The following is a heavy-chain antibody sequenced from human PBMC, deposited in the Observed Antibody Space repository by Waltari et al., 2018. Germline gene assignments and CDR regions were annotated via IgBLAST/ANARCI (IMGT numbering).Heavy chain of an antibody. CDR3: ARLEYSGSQHFDY. Sequence: QVTLTDSGPVLVQPTETLTLTCTASGFSLSTARLCVSWIRQPPGKALEWLAHIFSNDEKSYSTSLKSRLTISKDTSKSQVVLTMTNMDPVDTATYYCARLEYSGSQHFDYWGQGTLVTVSS. J-gene: IGHJ4*02. D-gene: IGHD5-12*01. V-gene: IGHV2-26*01. CDR2: IFSNDEK. CDR1: GFSLSTARLC.